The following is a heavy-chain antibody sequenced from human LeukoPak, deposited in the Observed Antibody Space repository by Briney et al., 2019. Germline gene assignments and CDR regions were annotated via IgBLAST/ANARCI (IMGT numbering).Heavy chain of an antibody. CDR3: ARVNWNNDNWFDP. J-gene: IGHJ5*02. V-gene: IGHV4-34*01. CDR1: GGSFSGYY. D-gene: IGHD1/OR15-1a*01. CDR2: INHSGST. Sequence: PSETLSLTCAVYGGSFSGYYWSWIRQPPGKGLEWIGEINHSGSTNYNPSLRSRVTISVDTSKNEFSLKLSSVTAADTAVYYCARVNWNNDNWFDPWGQGTLVTVSS.